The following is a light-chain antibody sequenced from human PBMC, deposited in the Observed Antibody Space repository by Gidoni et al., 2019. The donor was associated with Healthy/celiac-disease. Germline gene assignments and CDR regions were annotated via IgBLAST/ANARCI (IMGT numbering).Light chain of an antibody. V-gene: IGKV3-11*01. CDR3: QQRSNWPIT. Sequence: DIVLTQSPATLSLSPGAEATLSRRASQSVSSYLAWYQQKPGQAPRLLIYDASNRATGIPARFSGSGSGTDFTLTISSLEPEEFAVYYCQQRSNWPITFGQGTRLEIK. J-gene: IGKJ5*01. CDR1: QSVSSY. CDR2: DAS.